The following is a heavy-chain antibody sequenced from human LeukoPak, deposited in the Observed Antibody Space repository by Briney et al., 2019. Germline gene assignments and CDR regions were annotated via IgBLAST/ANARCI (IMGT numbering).Heavy chain of an antibody. D-gene: IGHD3-22*01. J-gene: IGHJ4*02. CDR3: AKGSYYDSSGSFYFDY. Sequence: GSLRLSCAASGFTVSTNYMSWVRQAPGKGLEWVSVFYSGGDRYYADSVKGRFTISRDNSKNTVYLQMNSLRPEDTAAYYCAKGSYYDSSGSFYFDYWGQGTLVTVSS. V-gene: IGHV3-53*01. CDR2: FYSGGDR. CDR1: GFTVSTNY.